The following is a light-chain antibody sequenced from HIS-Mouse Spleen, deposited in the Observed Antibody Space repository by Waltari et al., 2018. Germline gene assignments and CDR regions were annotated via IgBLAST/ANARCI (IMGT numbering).Light chain of an antibody. Sequence: SYELTQPPSVSVSPGQTASITCPGDKLGDKYACWYQQKPGQSPLLVIYQDSKRPSGIPERFSGSNSGNTATLTISGTQAMDEADYYCQAWDSSYSVFGGGTKLTVL. CDR3: QAWDSSYSV. CDR1: KLGDKY. J-gene: IGLJ2*01. CDR2: QDS. V-gene: IGLV3-1*01.